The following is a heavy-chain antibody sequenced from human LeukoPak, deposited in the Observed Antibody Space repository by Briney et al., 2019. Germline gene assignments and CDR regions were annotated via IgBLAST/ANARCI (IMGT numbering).Heavy chain of an antibody. CDR2: INHSGST. CDR1: GGSISSGSYY. V-gene: IGHV4-39*07. J-gene: IGHJ6*03. Sequence: SETLSLTCTVSGGSISSGSYYWSWIRQPPGKGLEWIGEINHSGSTNYNPSLKSRVTISVDTSKNQFSLKLSSVTAADTAVYYCARTGSGWSHYYYYMDVWGKGTTVTVSS. D-gene: IGHD6-19*01. CDR3: ARTGSGWSHYYYYMDV.